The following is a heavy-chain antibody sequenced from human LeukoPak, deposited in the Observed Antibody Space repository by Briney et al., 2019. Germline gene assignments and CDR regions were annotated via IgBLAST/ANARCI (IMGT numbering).Heavy chain of an antibody. CDR1: GFTFSSYE. D-gene: IGHD3-10*01. CDR2: ISSSGSTI. CDR3: ASYGSGSYYRKHNWFDP. Sequence: GGSLRLSCAASGFTFSSYEMNWVRQAPVKGLEWVSYISSSGSTIYYADSVKGRFTISRDNAKNSLYLQMNSLRAEDTAVYYCASYGSGSYYRKHNWFDPWGQGTLVTVSS. V-gene: IGHV3-48*03. J-gene: IGHJ5*02.